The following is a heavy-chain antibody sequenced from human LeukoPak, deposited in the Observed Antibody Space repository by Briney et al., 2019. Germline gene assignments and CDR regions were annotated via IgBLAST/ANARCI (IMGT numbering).Heavy chain of an antibody. CDR3: AKFPPSRLLSGIDY. D-gene: IGHD2-2*01. J-gene: IGHJ4*02. CDR2: ISGSGGST. V-gene: IGHV3-23*01. Sequence: GGSLRLSCAASGFTFSSYAMSWVRQAPGMGLEWVSAISGSGGSTYYADSVKGRFTISRDNSKNTLYLQMNSLRAEDTAVYYCAKFPPSRLLSGIDYWGQGTLVTVSS. CDR1: GFTFSSYA.